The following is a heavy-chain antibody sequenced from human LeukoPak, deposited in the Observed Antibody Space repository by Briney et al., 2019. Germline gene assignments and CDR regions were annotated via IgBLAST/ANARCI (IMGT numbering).Heavy chain of an antibody. CDR1: GFTFDDYG. D-gene: IGHD6-13*01. CDR2: IKQDESEK. V-gene: IGHV3-7*01. CDR3: ARDPGIPAAGTVGYFDY. Sequence: GGSLRLSCAASGFTFDDYGMSWVRQAPGKGLEWVANIKQDESEKFYVDSVKGRFTISRDNAKNSLYLQMNRLRAEDTAVYYCARDPGIPAAGTVGYFDYWGQGTLVTVSS. J-gene: IGHJ4*02.